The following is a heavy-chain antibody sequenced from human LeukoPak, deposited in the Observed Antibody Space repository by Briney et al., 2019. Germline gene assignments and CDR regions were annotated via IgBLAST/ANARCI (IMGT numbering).Heavy chain of an antibody. V-gene: IGHV4-4*02. CDR1: GGSISDSNW. CDR2: IYHSGTT. Sequence: SGTLSLTCAVSGGSISDSNWWSWVRQPPGKGLEWIGEIYHSGTTNYNPSLKSRVTMSVDTSKNQFSLKLSSVTAADTAVYYCARDRYYYDSSGYYQLDYWGQGTLVTVSS. D-gene: IGHD3-22*01. J-gene: IGHJ4*02. CDR3: ARDRYYYDSSGYYQLDY.